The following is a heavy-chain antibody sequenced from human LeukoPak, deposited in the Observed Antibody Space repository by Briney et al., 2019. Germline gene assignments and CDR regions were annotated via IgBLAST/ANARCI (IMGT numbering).Heavy chain of an antibody. D-gene: IGHD3-22*01. J-gene: IGHJ5*02. Sequence: PSGTLSLTCAVSGGSISSSNWWSWVRQPPGKGLEWIGEIYPSGSINYNPSLKSRVTISLDKSKNQFSLKLTSVTAADTAVYYCAREPTIVEKDYYDSSANNWFDPWGQGTLVTVSS. CDR2: IYPSGSI. V-gene: IGHV4-4*02. CDR1: GGSISSSNW. CDR3: AREPTIVEKDYYDSSANNWFDP.